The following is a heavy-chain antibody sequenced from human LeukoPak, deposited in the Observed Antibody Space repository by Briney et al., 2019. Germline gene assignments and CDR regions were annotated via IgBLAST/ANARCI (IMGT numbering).Heavy chain of an antibody. Sequence: ASVKVSCKASGGTFSSYAISWVRQAPGQGLEWMGGINPNSGGTNYAQKFQGRVTMTRDTSISTAYMELSRLRSDDTAVYYCAGNPVLRYFDWLFGNDVRNWFDPWGQGTLVTVSS. V-gene: IGHV1-2*02. CDR2: INPNSGGT. J-gene: IGHJ5*02. CDR1: GGTFSSYA. CDR3: AGNPVLRYFDWLFGNDVRNWFDP. D-gene: IGHD3-9*01.